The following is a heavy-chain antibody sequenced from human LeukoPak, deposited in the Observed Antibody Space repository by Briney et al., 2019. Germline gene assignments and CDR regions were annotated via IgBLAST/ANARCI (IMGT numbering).Heavy chain of an antibody. CDR2: IIPILGIA. CDR1: GGTFSSYA. V-gene: IGHV1-69*04. J-gene: IGHJ3*02. CDR3: AFDIVVAPRTDAFDI. Sequence: SVKVSCKASGGTFSSYAISWVRQAPGQGLEWMGRIIPILGIANYAQKFQGRVTITADKSTSTAYMELSSLRSEDTAVYYCAFDIVVAPRTDAFDIWGQGTIVTVSS. D-gene: IGHD2-2*01.